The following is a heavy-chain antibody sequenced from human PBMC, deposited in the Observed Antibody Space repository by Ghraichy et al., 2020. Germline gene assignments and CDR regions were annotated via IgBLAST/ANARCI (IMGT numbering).Heavy chain of an antibody. CDR3: ARDRGLVADWDAFDI. D-gene: IGHD2-15*01. J-gene: IGHJ3*02. CDR1: GGSISSYY. V-gene: IGHV4-59*01. CDR2: IYYSGST. Sequence: SETLSLTCTVSGGSISSYYWSWIRQPPGKGLEWIGYIYYSGSTNYNPSLKSRVTISVDTSKNQFSLKLSSVTAADTAVYYCARDRGLVADWDAFDIWGQGTMVTVSS.